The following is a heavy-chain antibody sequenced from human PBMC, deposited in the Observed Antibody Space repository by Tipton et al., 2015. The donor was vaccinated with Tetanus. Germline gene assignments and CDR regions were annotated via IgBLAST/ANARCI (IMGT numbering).Heavy chain of an antibody. CDR2: ISRRSDDI. D-gene: IGHD5-18*01. CDR3: ARGYSYPHYDFYAMDV. Sequence: SGFTFSDFYMTWVRQPPGKGLEWVSYISRRSDDIYYADSVKGRFTISRDNTKNSLFLQMNDLRAEDTAVYYCARGYSYPHYDFYAMDVWGQGTTVTVSS. V-gene: IGHV3-11*01. CDR1: GFTFSDFY. J-gene: IGHJ6*02.